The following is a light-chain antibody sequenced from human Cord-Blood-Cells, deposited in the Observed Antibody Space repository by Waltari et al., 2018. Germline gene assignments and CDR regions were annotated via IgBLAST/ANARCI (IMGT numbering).Light chain of an antibody. V-gene: IGLV3-19*01. CDR2: GKN. CDR1: SLRSYY. CDR3: NSRDSSAVV. Sequence: SSELPQDPAVSVALGQTVRITCQGDSLRSYYASWYQQKPGQAPVLVIYGKNNRPSGIPDRFSGSSSGNTASLTITGAQAEDEADYYCNSRDSSAVVFGGGTKLTVL. J-gene: IGLJ2*01.